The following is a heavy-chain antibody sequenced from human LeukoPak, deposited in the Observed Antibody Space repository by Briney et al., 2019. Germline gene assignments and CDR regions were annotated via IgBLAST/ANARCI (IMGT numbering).Heavy chain of an antibody. CDR3: ARQIPLAGTFYFDN. CDR2: IYSGGTT. Sequence: GGSLRLSCAASGFTVSSNYMSWVRQAPGKGLEWVSVIYSGGTTYYAESVKGRFTISRDGSGNTLYLQMNSLRAEDTAAYFCARQIPLAGTFYFDNWGQGTLVTVSS. D-gene: IGHD6-19*01. CDR1: GFTVSSNY. V-gene: IGHV3-53*01. J-gene: IGHJ4*02.